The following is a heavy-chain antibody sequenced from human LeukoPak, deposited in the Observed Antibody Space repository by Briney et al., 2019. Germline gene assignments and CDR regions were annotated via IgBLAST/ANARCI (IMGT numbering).Heavy chain of an antibody. D-gene: IGHD5-12*01. CDR2: ISTYSGNT. J-gene: IGHJ4*02. CDR1: GYTFTTYY. V-gene: IGHV1-18*04. CDR3: ARPAGYSGYDLIH. Sequence: ASVKVSCKASGYTFTTYYIHWVRQAPGQGLEWMGWISTYSGNTDYAQGLQGRVTMTRDTSMSTAYMELRSLRSDDTAVYYRARPAGYSGYDLIHWGQGTLVTVSS.